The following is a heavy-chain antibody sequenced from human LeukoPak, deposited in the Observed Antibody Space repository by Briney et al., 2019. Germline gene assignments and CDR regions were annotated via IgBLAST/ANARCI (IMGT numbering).Heavy chain of an antibody. J-gene: IGHJ4*02. V-gene: IGHV3-21*01. CDR2: ISSSSSYI. Sequence: GGSLRLSCAASGFTFSSYSMNWVRQAPGKGLEWVSSISSSSSYIYYADSVKGRFTISRDNAKNSLYLQMNSLRAEDTAVYYCAIIPKYYDYPGGPEDGGQGTLVTVSS. CDR1: GFTFSSYS. D-gene: IGHD3-3*01. CDR3: AIIPKYYDYPGGPED.